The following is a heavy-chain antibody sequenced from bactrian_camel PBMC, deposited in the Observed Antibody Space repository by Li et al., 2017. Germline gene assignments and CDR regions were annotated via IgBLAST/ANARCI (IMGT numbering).Heavy chain of an antibody. CDR1: GFTFSSYA. D-gene: IGHD7*01. V-gene: IGHV3S40*01. CDR2: INGGGGST. CDR3: ATGGSCSANVCSTGRQYNY. Sequence: VQLVESGGGLVQPGGSLRLSCAASGFTFSSYAMSWVRQAPGKGLEWVSIINGGGGSTHYADSVKGRFTVSRDNAKNTIYLEMNSLNSDDTSLYYCATGGSCSANVCSTGRQYNYWGQGTQVTVS. J-gene: IGHJ4*01.